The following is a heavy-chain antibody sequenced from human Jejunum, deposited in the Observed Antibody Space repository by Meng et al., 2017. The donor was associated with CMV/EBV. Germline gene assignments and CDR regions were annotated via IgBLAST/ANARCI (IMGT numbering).Heavy chain of an antibody. CDR2: LIPVLNKA. J-gene: IGHJ4*02. D-gene: IGHD2/OR15-2a*01. CDR1: GGSFSTYT. V-gene: IGHV1-69*10. Sequence: QVPWGQSGAEVKKPGSSVKGDCKTSGGSFSTYTFSWVREAPGKGLEWLGGLIPVLNKAKSAPRFQDRVTFTADETTTTAYMELSSLTFEDTAVYFCARGRGNQPLFDFWGQGTLVTVSS. CDR3: ARGRGNQPLFDF.